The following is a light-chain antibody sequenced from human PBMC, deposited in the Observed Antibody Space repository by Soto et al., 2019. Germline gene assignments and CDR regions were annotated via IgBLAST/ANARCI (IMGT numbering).Light chain of an antibody. Sequence: PGTLSLSPGERATLSCRASQSVSSRLAWYQQKPGQAPRLLISGASSRATGIPDRFSGSGFGTDFTLTISRLEPEDFALYYCQHYAGGSRITFGQGTRLEIK. CDR3: QHYAGGSRIT. CDR2: GAS. V-gene: IGKV3-20*01. J-gene: IGKJ5*01. CDR1: QSVSSR.